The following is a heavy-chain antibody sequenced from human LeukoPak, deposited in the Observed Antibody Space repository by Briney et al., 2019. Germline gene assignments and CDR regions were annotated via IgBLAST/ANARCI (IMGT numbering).Heavy chain of an antibody. J-gene: IGHJ4*02. Sequence: GGSLRLSCAASGFTFSSYAMSWVRQAPGKGLEWVSAISGSGGSTYYADSVKGRFTISRDNSKNTLYLQMNSLRAEDTAVYYCAKGPPSIAAAGTTTFLYYFDYWGQGTLVTVSS. V-gene: IGHV3-23*01. CDR1: GFTFSSYA. D-gene: IGHD6-13*01. CDR3: AKGPPSIAAAGTTTFLYYFDY. CDR2: ISGSGGST.